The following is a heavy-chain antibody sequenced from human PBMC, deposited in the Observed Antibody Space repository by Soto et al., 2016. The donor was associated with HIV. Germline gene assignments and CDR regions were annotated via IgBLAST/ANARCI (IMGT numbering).Heavy chain of an antibody. J-gene: IGHJ4*02. V-gene: IGHV1-2*02. CDR3: ARGAVGTGNYFDY. D-gene: IGHD6-19*01. Sequence: QVQLVQSGAEVKNPGASVKVSCKPSGYTFTFYYIHWVRQAPGQGLEWMGWINPDSGDTNYAQKFQGRVTMTRDTSISTASVELRRLRSDDTAVYYCARGAVGTGNYFDYWGQGTLVTVSS. CDR1: GYTFTFYY. CDR2: INPDSGDT.